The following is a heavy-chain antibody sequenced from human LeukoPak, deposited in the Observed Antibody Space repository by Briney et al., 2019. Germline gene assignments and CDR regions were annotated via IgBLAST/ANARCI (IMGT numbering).Heavy chain of an antibody. J-gene: IGHJ5*02. V-gene: IGHV3-23*01. D-gene: IGHD1-26*01. Sequence: PGGSLRLSCAASGFTFSSHWMHWVRQAPGKGLEWVSAISGSGGSTYYADSVKGRFTISRDNSKNTLYLQMNSLRAEDTAIYYCARDLNNGSYHWFDPWGQGTLVTVSS. CDR2: ISGSGGST. CDR1: GFTFSSHW. CDR3: ARDLNNGSYHWFDP.